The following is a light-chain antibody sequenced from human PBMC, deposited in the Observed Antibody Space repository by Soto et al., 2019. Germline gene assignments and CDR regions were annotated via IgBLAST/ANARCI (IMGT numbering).Light chain of an antibody. CDR3: SSYAGSNIWV. Sequence: QSALTQPPSASGSPGQSVTFSCTGTSSDVGGYNYVSWYQQHPGRAPKLIIYEATKRPSGVPDRFSGSKSGNTASLTVSGLQAEDEADYYCSSYAGSNIWVFGGGTKLTVL. CDR2: EAT. V-gene: IGLV2-8*01. J-gene: IGLJ3*02. CDR1: SSDVGGYNY.